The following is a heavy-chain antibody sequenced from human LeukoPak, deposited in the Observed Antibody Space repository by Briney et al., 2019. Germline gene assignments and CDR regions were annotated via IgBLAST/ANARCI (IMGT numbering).Heavy chain of an antibody. Sequence: PGGSLRLSCAASGFTLSHYYMSWIRQPAGKGLECVSYISSRSPTFYYADSVKGRFTISRDDAANSLSLQMNSLRTEDTGLYYCARRTPGPGYFFDFWGQGILVTVSS. D-gene: IGHD6-25*01. CDR1: GFTLSHYY. J-gene: IGHJ4*02. CDR3: ARRTPGPGYFFDF. V-gene: IGHV3-11*04. CDR2: ISSRSPTF.